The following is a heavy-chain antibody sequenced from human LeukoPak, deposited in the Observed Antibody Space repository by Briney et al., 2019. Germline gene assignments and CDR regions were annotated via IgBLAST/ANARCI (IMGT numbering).Heavy chain of an antibody. D-gene: IGHD4-17*01. CDR2: ISSSSSTI. CDR1: GFTFSSYS. CDR3: ASDPPGYGDYDEVGYFQH. V-gene: IGHV3-48*01. Sequence: GGSLRLSCAASGFTFSSYSMNWVRQAPGKGLAWVSYISSSSSTIYYADSVKGRFTISRDNAKNSLYLQMNSLRAEDTAVYYCASDPPGYGDYDEVGYFQHWGQGTLVTVSS. J-gene: IGHJ1*01.